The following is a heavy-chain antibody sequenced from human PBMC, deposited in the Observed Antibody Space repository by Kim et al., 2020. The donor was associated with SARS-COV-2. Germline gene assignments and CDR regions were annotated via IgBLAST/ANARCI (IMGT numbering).Heavy chain of an antibody. CDR2: INPSGGST. J-gene: IGHJ4*02. D-gene: IGHD3-22*01. CDR1: GYTFTSYY. V-gene: IGHV1-46*01. Sequence: ASVKVSCKASGYTFTSYYMHWVRQAPGQGLEWMGIINPSGGSTSYAQKFQGRVTMTRDTSTSTVYMELSSLRSEDTAVYYCARVAVYYYASSGYYQNYFDYRGQGTLVTVSS. CDR3: ARVAVYYYASSGYYQNYFDY.